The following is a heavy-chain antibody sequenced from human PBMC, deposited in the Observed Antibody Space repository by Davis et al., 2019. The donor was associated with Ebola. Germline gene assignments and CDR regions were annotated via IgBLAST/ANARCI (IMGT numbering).Heavy chain of an antibody. D-gene: IGHD6-25*01. CDR1: GFTFSSYA. CDR3: AKSSSRGGYYYYGMDV. J-gene: IGHJ6*02. V-gene: IGHV3-23*01. Sequence: PGGSLRLSFAAPGFTFSSYAMSWVRQAPGKGLEWVSAISGSGGSTYYADSVKGRFTISRDNSKNTLYLQMNSLRAEDTAVYYCAKSSSRGGYYYYGMDVWGQGTTVTVSS. CDR2: ISGSGGST.